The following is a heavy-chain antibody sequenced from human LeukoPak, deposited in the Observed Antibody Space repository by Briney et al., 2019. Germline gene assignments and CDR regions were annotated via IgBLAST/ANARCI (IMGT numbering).Heavy chain of an antibody. Sequence: PGGSLRLSCVASGFTFSSYSMNWVRQAPGEGLEWVSYISSLSGTIYYADSVKGRFTISRDNAKNSLYLQMDSLRAEDTAVYYCARALVEATRRRDYWGQGTLVTVSS. D-gene: IGHD1-26*01. V-gene: IGHV3-48*01. CDR1: GFTFSSYS. CDR3: ARALVEATRRRDY. J-gene: IGHJ4*02. CDR2: ISSLSGTI.